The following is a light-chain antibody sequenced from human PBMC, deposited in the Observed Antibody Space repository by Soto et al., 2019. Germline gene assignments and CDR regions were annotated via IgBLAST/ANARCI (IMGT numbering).Light chain of an antibody. Sequence: TVMTQSPDSLAVSLGDRATINCKSSQSVLYSSNNKNYLAWYQQKPGQPPKLLIYWASTRESGVPDRFSGSGSGTDFTLTISSLQAEDVAVYYCQQYYRTPRTFGQGTKVDIK. CDR1: QSVLYSSNNKNY. V-gene: IGKV4-1*01. J-gene: IGKJ1*01. CDR3: QQYYRTPRT. CDR2: WAS.